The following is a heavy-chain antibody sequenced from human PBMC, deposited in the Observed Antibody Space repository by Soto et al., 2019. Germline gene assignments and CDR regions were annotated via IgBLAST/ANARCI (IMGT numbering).Heavy chain of an antibody. CDR1: GYTFTNYY. Sequence: ASVKVSCKASGYTFTNYYLHWVRQAPGQGLEWMGIINPSGGSTSYAQKFQGRVTMTRDTSTRTVYMELSSLRSEDTAVYDCARSLQGTGAFDIWGQGTMVTVS. J-gene: IGHJ3*02. CDR2: INPSGGST. V-gene: IGHV1-46*01. D-gene: IGHD1-1*01. CDR3: ARSLQGTGAFDI.